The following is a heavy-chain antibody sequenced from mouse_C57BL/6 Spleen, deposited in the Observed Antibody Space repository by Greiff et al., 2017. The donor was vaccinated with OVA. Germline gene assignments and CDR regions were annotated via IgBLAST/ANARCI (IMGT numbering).Heavy chain of an antibody. J-gene: IGHJ1*03. CDR3: ARDAFYYYGSIYRYFDG. CDR2: SRNKANDYTT. V-gene: IGHV7-1*01. D-gene: IGHD1-1*01. Sequence: EVQLVESGGGLVQSGRSLRLSCATSGFTFSDFYMEWVRQAPGKGLEWIAASRNKANDYTTEYSASVKGRFIVSSDTSQSILNIRMNALRSEDTASYYCARDAFYYYGSIYRYFDGRGTGTTVTVSA. CDR1: GFTFSDFY.